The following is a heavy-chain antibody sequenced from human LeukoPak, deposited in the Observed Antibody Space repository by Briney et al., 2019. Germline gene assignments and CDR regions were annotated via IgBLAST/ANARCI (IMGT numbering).Heavy chain of an antibody. CDR2: IKQDGSEK. CDR1: GFTFSSYW. Sequence: GGSLRLSCAASGFTFSSYWMSWVRQAPGKGREWVANIKQDGSEKYYVDSVKGRFTISRDNAKNSLYLQMNSLRAEDTAVYYCARDLDYYGSGNYFDYWGQGTLVTVSS. V-gene: IGHV3-7*01. J-gene: IGHJ4*02. D-gene: IGHD3-10*01. CDR3: ARDLDYYGSGNYFDY.